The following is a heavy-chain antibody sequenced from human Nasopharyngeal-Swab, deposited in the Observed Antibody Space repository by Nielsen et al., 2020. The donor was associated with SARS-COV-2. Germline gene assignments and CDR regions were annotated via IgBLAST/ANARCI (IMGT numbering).Heavy chain of an antibody. Sequence: VRQAPGKGLEWVAVISYDGSNKYYADSVKGRFTISRDNSKNTLYLQMNSLRAEDTAVYYCAKGSRSEYYFDYWGQRTLVTVSS. CDR3: AKGSRSEYYFDY. D-gene: IGHD3-10*01. V-gene: IGHV3-30*18. CDR2: ISYDGSNK. J-gene: IGHJ4*02.